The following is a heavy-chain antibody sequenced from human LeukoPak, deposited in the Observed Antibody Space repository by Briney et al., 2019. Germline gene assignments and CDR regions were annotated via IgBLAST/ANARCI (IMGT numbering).Heavy chain of an antibody. V-gene: IGHV1-18*04. Sequence: GASVKVSCKASGYTFTSYGISWVRQAPGQGREWMGWISAYNGNTNYAQKLQGRVTMTTDTSTSTAYMELRSLRSDDTAVYYCARLQLLWFGELLSGYYFDYWGQGTLVTVSS. J-gene: IGHJ4*02. CDR2: ISAYNGNT. D-gene: IGHD3-10*01. CDR3: ARLQLLWFGELLSGYYFDY. CDR1: GYTFTSYG.